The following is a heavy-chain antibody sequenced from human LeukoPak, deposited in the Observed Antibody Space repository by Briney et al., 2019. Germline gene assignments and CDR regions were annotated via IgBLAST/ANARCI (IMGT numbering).Heavy chain of an antibody. J-gene: IGHJ6*03. CDR3: ARRITMVRGAIYYYYYYMDV. V-gene: IGHV4-59*12. D-gene: IGHD3-10*01. CDR2: IYYSGST. Sequence: SSETLSLTCSVSGGSINNYWWNWIRQPPGKGLEWIGYIYYSGSTSYNPSLKSRLTISVDTSKNQFSLKLSSVTAADTAVYYCARRITMVRGAIYYYYYYMDVWGKGTTVTVSS. CDR1: GGSINNYW.